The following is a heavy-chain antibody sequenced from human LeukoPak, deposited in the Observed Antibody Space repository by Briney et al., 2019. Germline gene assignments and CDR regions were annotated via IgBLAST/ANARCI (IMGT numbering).Heavy chain of an antibody. D-gene: IGHD3-10*01. V-gene: IGHV3-23*01. J-gene: IGHJ4*02. CDR1: GFTFSSDA. CDR3: AKDTKWFGGVFDY. CDR2: ISDSVGNT. Sequence: GGGLRLSCAASGFTFSSDAMSWVRQAPGKGLEWVSGISDSVGNTYYADSVKGRFTISRDNSKNTVYLHMNSLRAEDTAVYHCAKDTKWFGGVFDYLGQGALVTVSS.